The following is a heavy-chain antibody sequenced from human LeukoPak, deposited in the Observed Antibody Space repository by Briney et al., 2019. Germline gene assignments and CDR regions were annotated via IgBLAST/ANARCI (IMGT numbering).Heavy chain of an antibody. CDR1: GYTLTELS. CDR2: FDPEDGET. V-gene: IGHV1-24*01. D-gene: IGHD6-19*01. CDR3: ATDADGPTGYSSGWWQI. Sequence: ASVTVSCKVSGYTLTELSMHWVRQAPGKGREWMGGFDPEDGETIYAQKFQGRVTMTEDTSTDTAYMELSSLRSEDTAVYYCATDADGPTGYSSGWWQIWGQGTMVTVSS. J-gene: IGHJ3*02.